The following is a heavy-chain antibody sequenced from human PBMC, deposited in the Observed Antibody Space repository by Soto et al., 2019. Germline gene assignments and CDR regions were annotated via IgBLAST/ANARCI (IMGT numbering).Heavy chain of an antibody. D-gene: IGHD3-22*01. CDR2: ISAYNGNT. Sequence: QVQLVQSGAEVKKPGASVKVSCKASGYTFTSYGISWVRQAPGQGLEWMGWISAYNGNTNYAQKLQGRVTMTTDTSTSTAYMELRSLRSDDTAVYYCARSLALPDNYYDSRERAYYFDYWGQGTLVTVSS. CDR3: ARSLALPDNYYDSRERAYYFDY. CDR1: GYTFTSYG. J-gene: IGHJ4*02. V-gene: IGHV1-18*01.